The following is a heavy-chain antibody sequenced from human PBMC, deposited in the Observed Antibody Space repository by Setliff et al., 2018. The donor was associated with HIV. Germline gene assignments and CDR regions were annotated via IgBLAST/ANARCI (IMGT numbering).Heavy chain of an antibody. CDR1: GYSISSGYY. J-gene: IGHJ4*02. D-gene: IGHD6-19*01. CDR3: AREAHSSGWYKQVR. V-gene: IGHV4-38-2*02. Sequence: SETLSLTCTVSGYSISSGYYWGWIRQPPGKGLEWIGSIYRSGSTYYNPSLKSRVTISVDTSKNQFSLKLSSVTAADTAVYYCAREAHSSGWYKQVRWGQGTLVTVSS. CDR2: IYRSGST.